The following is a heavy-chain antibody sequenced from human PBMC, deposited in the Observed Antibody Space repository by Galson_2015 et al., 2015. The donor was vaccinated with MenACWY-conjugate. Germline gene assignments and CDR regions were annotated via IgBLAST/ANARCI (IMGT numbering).Heavy chain of an antibody. Sequence: ETLSLTCSVSGYSISSGYYWGWLRQPPGRGLEWIGSIYHSGSSYYNPSLQSRVTISVDTSKNQFSLKLSSVTAADTAVYYCARDLEDSSGYYHFYYYGMDVWGQGTTVTVSS. D-gene: IGHD3-22*01. CDR3: ARDLEDSSGYYHFYYYGMDV. CDR1: GYSISSGYY. V-gene: IGHV4-38-2*02. J-gene: IGHJ6*02. CDR2: IYHSGSS.